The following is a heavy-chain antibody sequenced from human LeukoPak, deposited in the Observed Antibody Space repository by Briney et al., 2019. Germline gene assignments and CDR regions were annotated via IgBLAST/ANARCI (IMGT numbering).Heavy chain of an antibody. CDR3: ARRPKIGYCSSTSCSGYLDY. CDR1: GYTFTSYG. D-gene: IGHD2-2*01. CDR2: INPSGGST. V-gene: IGHV1-46*01. J-gene: IGHJ4*02. Sequence: ASVKVSCKASGYTFTSYGISWVRQAPGQGLEWMGIINPSGGSTSYAQKFQGRVTMTKDTSTSTVYMELSSLRSEDTAVYYCARRPKIGYCSSTSCSGYLDYWGQGTLVTVSS.